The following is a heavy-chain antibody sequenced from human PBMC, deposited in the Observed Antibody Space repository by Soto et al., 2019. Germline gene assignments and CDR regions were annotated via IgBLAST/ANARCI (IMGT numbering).Heavy chain of an antibody. Sequence: SETLSLTCAVSGFSINNAYYWGWIRQPPGKGLDWIGTVYHGVTALYNPSLKSRASISVDSSKNQFSLNLTSVTAADTAVYYCAKWFDSGGYATPLWGQGTLVTVSS. V-gene: IGHV4-38-2*01. CDR3: AKWFDSGGYATPL. D-gene: IGHD3-22*01. CDR1: GFSINNAYY. CDR2: VYHGVTA. J-gene: IGHJ4*02.